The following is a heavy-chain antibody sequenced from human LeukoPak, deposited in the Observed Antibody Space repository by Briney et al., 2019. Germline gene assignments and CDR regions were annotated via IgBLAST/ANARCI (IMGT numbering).Heavy chain of an antibody. CDR2: ISSNGGST. V-gene: IGHV3-64D*09. D-gene: IGHD3-22*01. J-gene: IGHJ4*02. Sequence: GGSLRLSCSASGFTFSYYAMHWVRQAAGKGLEFVSGISSNGGSTYYADSLKGRFTVSRDNSNNTLYLQTSSLRAEGTAIYYCAKGPTYDSLPYYFDYWGQGTLVTVSS. CDR1: GFTFSYYA. CDR3: AKGPTYDSLPYYFDY.